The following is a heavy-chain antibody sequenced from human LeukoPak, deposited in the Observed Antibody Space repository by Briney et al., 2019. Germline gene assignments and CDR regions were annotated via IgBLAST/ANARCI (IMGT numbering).Heavy chain of an antibody. J-gene: IGHJ5*02. V-gene: IGHV1-2*02. Sequence: GASVKVSCKASGYTFTGYYMHWVRQAPGQGLEWMGWINPNSGGTNYAQKFQGRVTMTRDTSISTAYMELSRLRSDDTAAYYCARDLLRVFGVVSQNWFDPWGQGTLVTVSS. CDR3: ARDLLRVFGVVSQNWFDP. CDR1: GYTFTGYY. D-gene: IGHD3-3*01. CDR2: INPNSGGT.